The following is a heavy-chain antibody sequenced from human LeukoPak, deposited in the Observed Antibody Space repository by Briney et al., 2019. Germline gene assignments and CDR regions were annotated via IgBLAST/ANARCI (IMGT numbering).Heavy chain of an antibody. Sequence: SETLSLTCTVSGGSISSYYWSWIRQPPGKGLEWIGYIYYSGSTNYNPSLKSRVTISVDTSKNQFSLKLSSVTAADTAVYYCARGSDFDWLPQEHYYYYGMDVWGQGTTVTVSS. J-gene: IGHJ6*02. CDR3: ARGSDFDWLPQEHYYYYGMDV. CDR2: IYYSGST. V-gene: IGHV4-59*01. D-gene: IGHD3-9*01. CDR1: GGSISSYY.